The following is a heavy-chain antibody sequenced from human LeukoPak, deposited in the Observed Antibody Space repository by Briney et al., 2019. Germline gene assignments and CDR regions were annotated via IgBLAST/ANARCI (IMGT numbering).Heavy chain of an antibody. J-gene: IGHJ4*02. CDR2: INHSGST. CDR3: ARRGVDSSSDY. V-gene: IGHV4-34*01. D-gene: IGHD6-13*01. Sequence: SETLSLTCAVYGGSFSGYYWSWIRQPPGKGLEWIGEINHSGSTNYNPSLKSRVTISVDTSKNQFSLKLSSVTAADTAAYYCARRGVDSSSDYWGQGTLVTVSS. CDR1: GGSFSGYY.